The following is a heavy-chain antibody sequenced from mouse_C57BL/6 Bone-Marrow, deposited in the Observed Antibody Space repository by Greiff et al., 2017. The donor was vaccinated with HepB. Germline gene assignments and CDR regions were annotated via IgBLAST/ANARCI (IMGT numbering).Heavy chain of an antibody. CDR3: YYGSSYY. Sequence: QVQLQQPGAELVKPGASVKLSCKASGYTFTSYWMQWVKQRPGQGLEWIGEIDPSDSYTNYNQKFKGKATLTVDTSSSTAYMQLSSLTSDDSAVYYCYYGSSYYWGQGTTLTVSS. J-gene: IGHJ2*01. V-gene: IGHV1-50*01. CDR1: GYTFTSYW. D-gene: IGHD1-1*01. CDR2: IDPSDSYT.